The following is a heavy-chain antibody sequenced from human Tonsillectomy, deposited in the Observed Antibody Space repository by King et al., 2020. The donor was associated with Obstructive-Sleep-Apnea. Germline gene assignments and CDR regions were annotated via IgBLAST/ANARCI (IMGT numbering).Heavy chain of an antibody. Sequence: VQLVESGAEVKKPGESLKISCKGSGYSFTSYWIGGVLQVPGKGLVVKGIIYPCGSDYRYSPSFQGQGTIPADKSISTAYLQWSSLKASDTAMYYCARQGEVDTAMVSPIDYWGQGTLVTVSS. CDR2: IYPCGSDY. D-gene: IGHD5-18*01. V-gene: IGHV5-51*01. J-gene: IGHJ4*02. CDR3: ARQGEVDTAMVSPIDY. CDR1: GYSFTSYW.